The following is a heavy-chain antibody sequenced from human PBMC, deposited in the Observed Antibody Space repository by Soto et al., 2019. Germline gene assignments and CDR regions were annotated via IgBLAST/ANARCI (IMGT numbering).Heavy chain of an antibody. CDR2: INPSGGST. Sequence: ASVKVSCKASGYTFTSYYMHWVRQAPGQGLEWMGIINPSGGSTSYAQKFQGRVTMTRDTSTSTVYMELSSLRSEDTAVYYCARDLKEDGRSYWYFDLWGRGTLVTVS. D-gene: IGHD2-15*01. J-gene: IGHJ2*01. CDR3: ARDLKEDGRSYWYFDL. V-gene: IGHV1-46*01. CDR1: GYTFTSYY.